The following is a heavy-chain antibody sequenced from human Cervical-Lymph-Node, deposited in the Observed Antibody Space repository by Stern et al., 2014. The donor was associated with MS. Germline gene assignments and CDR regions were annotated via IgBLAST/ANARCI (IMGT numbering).Heavy chain of an antibody. V-gene: IGHV4-30-4*01. CDR1: GDSINSCDFH. J-gene: IGHJ4*02. CDR2: IYYSGRN. D-gene: IGHD4-17*01. CDR3: ARMKTGLRENRGFDF. Sequence: VQLEESGPGLVKPSETLSLTCTVSGDSINSCDFHWSWVRQSPVKGLEWIGYIYYSGRNYNNPSLKSRVTMSIDTSTNQFSLNLTSVTAADTALYFCARMKTGLRENRGFDFWGQGTQVTVSS.